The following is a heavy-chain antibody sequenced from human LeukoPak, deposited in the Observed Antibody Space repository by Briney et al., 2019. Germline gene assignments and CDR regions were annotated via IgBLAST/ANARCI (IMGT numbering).Heavy chain of an antibody. V-gene: IGHV4-39*01. CDR3: ARRRYGSGYNWFDP. D-gene: IGHD3-10*01. J-gene: IGHJ5*02. Sequence: PTETLSLTCTVSGGSISSSSYYWGWIRQPPGKGLEWIGSIYYSGTTYYNPSLKSRVTISVDTSKNQFSLKLSSVTAADTAVYYCARRRYGSGYNWFDPWGQGTLVTVSS. CDR2: IYYSGTT. CDR1: GGSISSSSYY.